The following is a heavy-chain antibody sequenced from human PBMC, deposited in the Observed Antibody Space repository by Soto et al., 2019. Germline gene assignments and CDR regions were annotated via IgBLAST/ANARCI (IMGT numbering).Heavy chain of an antibody. CDR1: GFTFSSYA. D-gene: IGHD3-3*01. CDR2: ISGSGGST. V-gene: IGHV3-23*01. J-gene: IGHJ5*02. CDR3: AIIPLYYDFWSGLNWFDP. Sequence: GESLKISCAASGFTFSSYAMSWVRQAPGKGLEWVSAISGSGGSTYYADSVKGRFTISRDNSKNTLYLQMNSLRAEDTAVYYCAIIPLYYDFWSGLNWFDPWGQGTLVTVSS.